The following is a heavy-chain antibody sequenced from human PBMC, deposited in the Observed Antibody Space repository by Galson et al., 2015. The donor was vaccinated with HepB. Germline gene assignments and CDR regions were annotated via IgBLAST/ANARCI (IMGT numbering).Heavy chain of an antibody. V-gene: IGHV5-51*01. Sequence: QSGAEVKKPGESLKISCRGSAYTFSNRWIAWERQMPGKGLEWVGIINPDNSDTQYSPSFQGQVTISADKSITTAYLQWSSLRASDAAMYYCASRTNDVSDGTYVDYWGQGTLVTVSS. D-gene: IGHD1-1*01. CDR2: INPDNSDT. J-gene: IGHJ4*02. CDR3: ASRTNDVSDGTYVDY. CDR1: AYTFSNRW.